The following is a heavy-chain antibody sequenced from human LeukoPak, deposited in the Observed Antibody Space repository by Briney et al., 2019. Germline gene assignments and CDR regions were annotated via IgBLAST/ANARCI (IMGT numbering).Heavy chain of an antibody. J-gene: IGHJ4*02. CDR3: AGLYDIPEP. D-gene: IGHD3-9*01. V-gene: IGHV3-30*04. CDR1: GFTFSSYA. CDR2: ISYDGSNK. Sequence: GGSLRLSCAASGFTFSSYAMHWVRQAPGKGLEWVAVISYDGSNKYYADSVKGRFTISRDNSKNTLYLQMNSLRAEDTAVYYCAGLYDIPEPWGQGTLVTVSS.